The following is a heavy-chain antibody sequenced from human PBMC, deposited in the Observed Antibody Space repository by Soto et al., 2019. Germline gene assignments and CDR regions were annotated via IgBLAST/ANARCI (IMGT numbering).Heavy chain of an antibody. CDR3: ASNTRSDPPDY. Sequence: EVQLLESGGGLVQPGGSLRLSCAASGFTFSSYAMSWVRQAPGKGLAWVSGISVSGGSTYYADSVKGRFTISRDNSKNPLYLQMNSLRAEDTAVYYCASNTRSDPPDYWGQGTLVPVSS. V-gene: IGHV3-23*01. CDR1: GFTFSSYA. J-gene: IGHJ4*02. CDR2: ISVSGGST.